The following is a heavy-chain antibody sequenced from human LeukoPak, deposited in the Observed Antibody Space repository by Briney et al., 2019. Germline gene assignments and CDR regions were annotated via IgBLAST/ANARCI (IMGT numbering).Heavy chain of an antibody. Sequence: ASVKVSCKASGYTFTSYGISWVRQAPGQGLEWMGWISACNGNTNYAQKLQGRVTMTTDTSTSTAYMELRSLRSDDTAVYYCARMDRSYDILTGYESFDYWGQGTLVTVSS. CDR3: ARMDRSYDILTGYESFDY. CDR2: ISACNGNT. V-gene: IGHV1-18*01. CDR1: GYTFTSYG. J-gene: IGHJ4*02. D-gene: IGHD3-9*01.